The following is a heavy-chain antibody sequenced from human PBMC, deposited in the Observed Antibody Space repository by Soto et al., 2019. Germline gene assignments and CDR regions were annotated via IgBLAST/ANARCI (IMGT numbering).Heavy chain of an antibody. CDR3: ARTPSGDFFDH. CDR2: IDWDDQK. D-gene: IGHD7-27*01. V-gene: IGHV2-70*01. J-gene: IGHJ4*02. CDR1: GFSLSTRGMC. Sequence: SGPTLVKPTQTLTLTCTFSGFSLSTRGMCVGWIRQPPGKALEWLALIDWDDQKYYRPSLRTNVTISKGASRNQVVLTMSNVDAMDTATYFCARTPSGDFFDHWGQGTPVTVSS.